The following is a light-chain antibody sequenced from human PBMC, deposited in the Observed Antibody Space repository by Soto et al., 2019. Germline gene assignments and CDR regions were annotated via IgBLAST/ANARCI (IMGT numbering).Light chain of an antibody. CDR2: DVS. CDR3: SSYTSSSTPVV. V-gene: IGLV2-14*01. CDR1: SSDVGGYNY. Sequence: QSALTKPASVSGSPGQSIPISCTGTSSDVGGYNYVSWYQQHPGKAPKLMIYDVSNRPSGVSNRFSGSKSGNTASLTISGLQAEDEADYYCSSYTSSSTPVVFGGGTQLTVL. J-gene: IGLJ2*01.